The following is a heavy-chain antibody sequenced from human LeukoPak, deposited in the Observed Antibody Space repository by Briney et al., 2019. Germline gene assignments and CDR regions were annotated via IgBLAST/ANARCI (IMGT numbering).Heavy chain of an antibody. CDR2: IWYDGSNK. D-gene: IGHD3-10*01. CDR1: GFTFSSYW. CDR3: ARDFYVGSKSYYIGY. J-gene: IGHJ4*01. Sequence: GGSLRLSCAASGFTFSSYWMTWVRQAPGKGLEWVAVIWYDGSNKYYADSVKGRLTISRDNSKNTVYLQMNSLRAEDTAMYYCARDFYVGSKSYYIGYWGHGTLVTVSS. V-gene: IGHV3-33*08.